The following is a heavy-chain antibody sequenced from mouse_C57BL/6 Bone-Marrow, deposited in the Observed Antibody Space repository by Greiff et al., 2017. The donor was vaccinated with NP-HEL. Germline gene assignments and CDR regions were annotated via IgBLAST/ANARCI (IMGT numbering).Heavy chain of an antibody. J-gene: IGHJ3*01. Sequence: EVNVVESGGGLVQPGGSLKLSCAASGFTFSDYYMYWVRQTPEKRLEWVAYISNGGGSTYYPDTVKGRFTISRDNAKNTLYLQMSRLKSEDTAMYYCARPLDYYGSSWFAYWGQGTLVTVSA. V-gene: IGHV5-12*01. CDR1: GFTFSDYY. CDR3: ARPLDYYGSSWFAY. CDR2: ISNGGGST. D-gene: IGHD1-1*01.